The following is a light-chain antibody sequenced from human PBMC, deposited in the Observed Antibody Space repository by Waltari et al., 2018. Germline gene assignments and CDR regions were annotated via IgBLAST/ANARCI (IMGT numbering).Light chain of an antibody. V-gene: IGLV4-60*03. J-gene: IGLJ2*01. CDR1: RGHSSYT. Sequence: QPVLTQSSSASASLGSPVKLTCTLSRGHSSYTIAWHQQQPGKAPRYLMKLEGSGSYNKGSGVLGRVSGSTHGADRYLTSSNRQAEDEADYYCETWDSNARVFGGGTKLTVL. CDR3: ETWDSNARV. CDR2: LEGSGSY.